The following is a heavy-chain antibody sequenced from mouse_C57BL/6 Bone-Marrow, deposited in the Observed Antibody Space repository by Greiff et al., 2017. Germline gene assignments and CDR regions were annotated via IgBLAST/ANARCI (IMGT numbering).Heavy chain of an antibody. CDR3: ARSGYYGSRFDY. J-gene: IGHJ2*01. V-gene: IGHV1-52*01. CDR2: IDPSDSET. CDR1: GYTFTSYW. Sequence: QVQLQQPGAELVRPGSSVKLSCKASGYTFTSYWMHWVKQRPIQGLEWIGNIDPSDSETHYNQKFKDKATLTVDKSSSTAYMQLSSLTSEDSAVYYCARSGYYGSRFDYWGQGTTLTVSS. D-gene: IGHD1-1*01.